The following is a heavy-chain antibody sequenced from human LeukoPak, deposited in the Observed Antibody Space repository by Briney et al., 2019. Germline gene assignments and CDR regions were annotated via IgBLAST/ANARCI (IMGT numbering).Heavy chain of an antibody. Sequence: GGSLRHSCAASGFTFSSYWMHWVRQAPGKGLVWVSRINSDGSSTNYADSVKGRFTISRDNAKNTLYLQMNSLRAEDTAVYYCARDLSEYGWFGELYYWGQGTLVTVSS. D-gene: IGHD3-10*01. CDR2: INSDGSST. CDR3: ARDLSEYGWFGELYY. CDR1: GFTFSSYW. J-gene: IGHJ4*02. V-gene: IGHV3-74*01.